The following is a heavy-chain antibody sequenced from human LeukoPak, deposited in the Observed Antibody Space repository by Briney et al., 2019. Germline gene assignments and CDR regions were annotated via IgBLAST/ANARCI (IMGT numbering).Heavy chain of an antibody. J-gene: IGHJ6*02. Sequence: SETLSLTCTVSGGSISSYYWSWIRQPPGKGLEWVGYIYYSGSTNYNPSLKSRVTISVDTSKNQFSLKLSSVTAADTAVYYCARDQSGYSYGHYYGMDVWGQGTTVTVSS. CDR1: GGSISSYY. V-gene: IGHV4-59*01. D-gene: IGHD5-18*01. CDR3: ARDQSGYSYGHYYGMDV. CDR2: IYYSGST.